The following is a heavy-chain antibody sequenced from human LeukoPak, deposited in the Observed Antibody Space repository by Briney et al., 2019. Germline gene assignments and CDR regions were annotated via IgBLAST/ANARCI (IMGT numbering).Heavy chain of an antibody. V-gene: IGHV3-74*01. Sequence: GGSLRLSCETAGFTFSSYVMHWVRRTPGKGLVWVSRISHDGIISYADSVKGRFTISRDNAKNTLILQMNSLRDEDTAVYYCARDWVYKIDYWGRGTLVTVSS. CDR2: ISHDGII. J-gene: IGHJ4*02. CDR3: ARDWVYKIDY. D-gene: IGHD5-24*01. CDR1: GFTFSSYV.